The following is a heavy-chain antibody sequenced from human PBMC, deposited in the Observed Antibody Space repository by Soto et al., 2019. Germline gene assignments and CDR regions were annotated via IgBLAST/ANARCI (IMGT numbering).Heavy chain of an antibody. CDR2: VYWDDDK. D-gene: IGHD3-16*01. V-gene: IGHV2-5*02. J-gene: IGHJ5*02. Sequence: QITLKESGPALVKPTQTLTLTCSFSGFSLTTAGMGVGWIRQPPGKAPEWVALVYWDDDKRYNPSLRSRLTITKDTSKNLVVVTLTDMDPVATGTYYCARRGTSSAAAGWFDPWGQGILVTVSS. CDR3: ARRGTSSAAAGWFDP. CDR1: GFSLTTAGMG.